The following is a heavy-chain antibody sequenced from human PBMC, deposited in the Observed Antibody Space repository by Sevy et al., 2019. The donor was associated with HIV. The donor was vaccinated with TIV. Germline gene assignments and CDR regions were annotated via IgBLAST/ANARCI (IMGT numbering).Heavy chain of an antibody. D-gene: IGHD3-10*01. Sequence: GGSLRLSCAASGFTFSDYDMHWVRQAAGKGPEWVSSIGTAGDTFYSWSVKGRFTISRENATDSVYLQMNTLRVGDTATYYCARGSPSGPQTLLGSTNAVYWYFDLWGRGTQVTVSS. CDR2: IGTAGDT. V-gene: IGHV3-13*01. J-gene: IGHJ2*01. CDR3: ARGSPSGPQTLLGSTNAVYWYFDL. CDR1: GFTFSDYD.